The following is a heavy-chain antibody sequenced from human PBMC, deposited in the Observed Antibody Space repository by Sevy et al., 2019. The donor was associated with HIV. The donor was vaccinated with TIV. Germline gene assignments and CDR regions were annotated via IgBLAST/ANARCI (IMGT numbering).Heavy chain of an antibody. V-gene: IGHV4-59*01. Sequence: SETLSLTCTVSGGSISSYYWSWIRQPPGKGLEWIGYIYYSGSTNYNPSLKSRVTISVDTSKNQFSLKLSSVTAADTAVYYWARSIREYTVTPFDYWGQGTLVTVSS. CDR2: IYYSGST. CDR3: ARSIREYTVTPFDY. CDR1: GGSISSYY. J-gene: IGHJ4*02. D-gene: IGHD4-17*01.